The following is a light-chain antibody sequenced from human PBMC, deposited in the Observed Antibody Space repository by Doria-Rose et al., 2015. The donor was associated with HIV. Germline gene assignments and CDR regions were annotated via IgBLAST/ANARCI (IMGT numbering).Light chain of an antibody. V-gene: IGLV3-1*01. CDR3: QAWDSTTVV. Sequence: QQKSGQSPVLVIYPDNKRPSGIPERSSGSNSGNTATLTISGTQAVDEADYYCQAWDSTTVVFGGGTKLTVL. J-gene: IGLJ2*01. CDR2: PDN.